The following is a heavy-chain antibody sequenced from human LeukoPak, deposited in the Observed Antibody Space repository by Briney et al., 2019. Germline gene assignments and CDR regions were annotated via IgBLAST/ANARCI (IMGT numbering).Heavy chain of an antibody. D-gene: IGHD3-3*01. CDR1: GFTFSNDV. CDR2: IDGGGGT. J-gene: IGHJ4*02. CDR3: ARRIGGTKDY. V-gene: IGHV3-23*01. Sequence: GGSLRLSRAASGFTFSNDVMSWVRQAPGKGPEWVSSIDGGGGTDYADSVRGRFTISRDNFKNTSYLQMNSLRADDTAVYYCARRIGGTKDYWGQGAQVTVSS.